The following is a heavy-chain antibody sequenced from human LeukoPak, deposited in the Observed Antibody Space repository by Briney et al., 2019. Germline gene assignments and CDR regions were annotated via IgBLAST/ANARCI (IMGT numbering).Heavy chain of an antibody. CDR1: GFTFSSYA. V-gene: IGHV3-23*01. CDR2: ISGSGGST. CDR3: AKASRFLEWLFYDDYMDV. Sequence: GGSLRLSCAASGFTFSSYAMSWVRQAPGKGLEWVSAISGSGGSTYYADSVKGRFPISRHNSKNTLYLQMNSLRAEDTAVYYCAKASRFLEWLFYDDYMDVWGKGTTVTVSS. D-gene: IGHD3-3*01. J-gene: IGHJ6*03.